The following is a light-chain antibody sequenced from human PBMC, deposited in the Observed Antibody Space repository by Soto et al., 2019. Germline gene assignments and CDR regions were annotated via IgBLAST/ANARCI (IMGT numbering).Light chain of an antibody. V-gene: IGKV1-12*02. CDR2: AAS. CDR1: LDINTW. CDR3: HLANMFPFT. Sequence: DIQMTQSPSSVSASVGDRVTITCRASLDINTWLAWYQQRPGKAPNILIYAASSLQTGVPPRFIGSGSGTDFTLTISSQQPEDIATYDCHLANMFPFTFGGGTKVEI. J-gene: IGKJ4*01.